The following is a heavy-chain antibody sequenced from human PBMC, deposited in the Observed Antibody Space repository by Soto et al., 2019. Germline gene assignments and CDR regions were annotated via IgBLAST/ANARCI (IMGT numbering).Heavy chain of an antibody. CDR3: HYSSGWNDY. CDR2: IDPSDSYT. V-gene: IGHV5-10-1*01. Sequence: PXESLKISGKGSGYSFTSYWISWVRQMPGKGLEWMGRIDPSDSYTNYSPSFQGHVTISADKSISTAYLQWSSLKASDTAMYYCHYSSGWNDYWGQGTLVTVSS. J-gene: IGHJ4*02. CDR1: GYSFTSYW. D-gene: IGHD6-19*01.